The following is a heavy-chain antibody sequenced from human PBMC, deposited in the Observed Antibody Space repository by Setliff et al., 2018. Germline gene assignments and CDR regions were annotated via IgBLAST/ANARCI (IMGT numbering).Heavy chain of an antibody. CDR1: GASINSLSW. Sequence: SETLSLTCAVTGASINSLSWWSWVRQSPGKGLEWIGEINHRGSTNYNPSLKSRVTISIDTSRDQFSLKLISMIAADTAVYYCARGRNIAARLLDSWGQGTLVTVSS. D-gene: IGHD6-6*01. V-gene: IGHV4-4*02. J-gene: IGHJ4*02. CDR2: INHRGST. CDR3: ARGRNIAARLLDS.